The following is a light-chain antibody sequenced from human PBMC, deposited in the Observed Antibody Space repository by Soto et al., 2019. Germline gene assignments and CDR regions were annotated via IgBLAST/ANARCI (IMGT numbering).Light chain of an antibody. CDR2: EVT. CDR1: SGDVGGHNY. CDR3: TSYTRSATPYI. Sequence: SALTQPASVSASPGQSITISCTGTSGDVGGHNYVSWYQQHPGKAPKLIIYEVTNRPSGVSNRFSGSKSGNTASLTISGLQAEDEADYYCTSYTRSATPYIYGSGTKVTVL. J-gene: IGLJ1*01. V-gene: IGLV2-14*01.